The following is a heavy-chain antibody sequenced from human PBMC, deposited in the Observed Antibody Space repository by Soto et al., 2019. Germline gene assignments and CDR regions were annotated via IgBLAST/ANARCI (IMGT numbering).Heavy chain of an antibody. CDR3: ERSGHTFGGVV. CDR1: GASMSNYY. J-gene: IGHJ4*02. V-gene: IGHV4-59*01. CDR2: VYYTGNT. D-gene: IGHD3-16*01. Sequence: KASETLSLTCTVSGASMSNYYGSWIRQPPGKGLEHIGYVYYTGNTNYNPSLKSRVTISVDTSNNQFSLKLTPVTTADTAIYYCERSGHTFGGVVWGRGILVTVYS.